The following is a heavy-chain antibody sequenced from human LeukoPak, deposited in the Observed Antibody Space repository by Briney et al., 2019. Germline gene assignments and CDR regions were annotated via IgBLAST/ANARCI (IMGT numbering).Heavy chain of an antibody. D-gene: IGHD3-22*01. CDR1: GYSFTSYW. Sequence: GESLKISCKGSGYSFTSYWIGWVRQMPGKGLEWMGIIYPGDSDTRYSPSFQGQVTISADKSISTAYLQWSSLKASDTAVYYCARREGGYYDSSGYCVDYWGQGTLVTVSS. V-gene: IGHV5-51*01. J-gene: IGHJ4*02. CDR3: ARREGGYYDSSGYCVDY. CDR2: IYPGDSDT.